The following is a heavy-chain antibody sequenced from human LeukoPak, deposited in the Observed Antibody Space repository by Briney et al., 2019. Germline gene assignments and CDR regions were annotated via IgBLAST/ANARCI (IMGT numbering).Heavy chain of an antibody. CDR1: GGSISSGDYY. V-gene: IGHV4-30-4*01. CDR3: ARTQLYCSSTSCYVNWFDP. CDR2: IYYSGST. Sequence: SQTLSLTCTVSGGSISSGDYYWSWIRQPPGKGLEWIGYIYYSGSTYYNPSLKSRVTISVDTSKNQFSLKLSSVTAADMAVYYCARTQLYCSSTSCYVNWFDPWGQGTLVTVSS. J-gene: IGHJ5*02. D-gene: IGHD2-2*01.